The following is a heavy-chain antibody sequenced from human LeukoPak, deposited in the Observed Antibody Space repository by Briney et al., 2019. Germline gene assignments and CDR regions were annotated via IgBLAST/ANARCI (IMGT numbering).Heavy chain of an antibody. CDR3: AKMTGYFGAFDP. J-gene: IGHJ5*02. CDR1: GFTFATYA. D-gene: IGHD3-9*01. Sequence: GGSLRLSCAISGFTFATYAMTWVRQAPGKGLQWVSSISSSGGHTYYADSVRGRFTISRDNSKDTLYLQMSSLRPEDTAVYYCAKMTGYFGAFDPWGQGTLVTVSS. V-gene: IGHV3-23*01. CDR2: ISSSGGHT.